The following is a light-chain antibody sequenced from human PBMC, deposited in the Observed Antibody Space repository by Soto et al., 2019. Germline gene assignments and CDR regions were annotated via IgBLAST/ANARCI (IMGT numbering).Light chain of an antibody. CDR1: QSIGSY. CDR2: GAS. CDR3: HQRNNWPQYT. V-gene: IGKV3-11*01. Sequence: EIVLTQSPATLSLSPGDRATLSCGASQSIGSYLAWYQQKPGQTPRLLIYGASTRATDIPARFSGSGSGTDFTLTISSLEPEDFAVYFCHQRNNWPQYTFGQGTKLEIK. J-gene: IGKJ2*01.